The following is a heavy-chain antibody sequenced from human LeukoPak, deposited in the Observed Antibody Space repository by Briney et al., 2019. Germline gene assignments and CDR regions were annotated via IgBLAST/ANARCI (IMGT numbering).Heavy chain of an antibody. J-gene: IGHJ4*02. CDR2: IKEDGSEI. CDR1: AFTFSNYW. V-gene: IGHV3-7*01. D-gene: IGHD4-23*01. CDR3: ARDRGYSTFDY. Sequence: GALRLSCAASAFTFSNYWMSWVRQAPGKGLEWVANIKEDGSEINYVDSVKGRFTISRDNTKNSLYLQMNSLRVDDTAVYYCARDRGYSTFDYWGQGTLVTVSS.